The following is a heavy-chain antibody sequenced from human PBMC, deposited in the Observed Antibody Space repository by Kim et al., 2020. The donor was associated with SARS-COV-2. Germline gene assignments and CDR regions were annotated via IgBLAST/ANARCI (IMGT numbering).Heavy chain of an antibody. J-gene: IGHJ3*02. Sequence: GGSLRLSCAASGFTFSSYSMNWVRQAPGKGLEWVSSISSSSSYIYYADSVKGRFTISRDNAKNSLYLQMNSLRAEDTAVYYCARSRSELAYCGGDCYSGGDAFDIWGQGTMVTVSS. CDR3: ARSRSELAYCGGDCYSGGDAFDI. CDR2: ISSSSSYI. D-gene: IGHD2-21*02. V-gene: IGHV3-21*01. CDR1: GFTFSSYS.